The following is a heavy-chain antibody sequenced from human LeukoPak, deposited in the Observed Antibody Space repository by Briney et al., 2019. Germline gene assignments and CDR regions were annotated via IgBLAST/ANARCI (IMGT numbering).Heavy chain of an antibody. CDR3: ARGGQYSGSYYFDY. D-gene: IGHD5-12*01. CDR1: EFTFSNCW. Sequence: GGSLRLSCAASEFTFSNCWMSSARQAPGKGLEWVANIKQEGSETYSVDSVKGRFTISRDNAKNSLYLQMNSLRAEDTAVYYCARGGQYSGSYYFDYWGQGTLVTVSS. CDR2: IKQEGSET. V-gene: IGHV3-7*01. J-gene: IGHJ4*02.